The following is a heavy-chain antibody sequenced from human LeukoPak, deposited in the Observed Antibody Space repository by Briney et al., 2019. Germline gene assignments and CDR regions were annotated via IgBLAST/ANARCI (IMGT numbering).Heavy chain of an antibody. CDR2: IYYSGST. V-gene: IGHV4-31*03. J-gene: IGHJ5*02. CDR3: ARVQQPKRIWFDP. CDR1: GGSISSGGYY. Sequence: SQTLSLTCTVSGGSISSGGYYWSWIRQHPGKGLEWVGYIYYSGSTYYNPSLKSRVTISVDTSKNQFSLKLSSVTAADTAVYYCARVQQPKRIWFDPWGQGTLVTVSS. D-gene: IGHD6-13*01.